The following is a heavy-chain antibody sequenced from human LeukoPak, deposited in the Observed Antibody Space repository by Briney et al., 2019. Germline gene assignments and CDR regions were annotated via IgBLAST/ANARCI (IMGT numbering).Heavy chain of an antibody. CDR2: ISSSSSYI. Sequence: GGSLRLSCAASGFTFSSYSMNWVRQAPGKGLEWVSSISSSSSYIYYADSVKGRFTISRDNAKNSLYLQMNSLRAEDTAVYYCASDGSEDYYDSSGYYGIDYWGQGTLVTVSS. V-gene: IGHV3-21*01. CDR1: GFTFSSYS. CDR3: ASDGSEDYYDSSGYYGIDY. D-gene: IGHD3-22*01. J-gene: IGHJ4*02.